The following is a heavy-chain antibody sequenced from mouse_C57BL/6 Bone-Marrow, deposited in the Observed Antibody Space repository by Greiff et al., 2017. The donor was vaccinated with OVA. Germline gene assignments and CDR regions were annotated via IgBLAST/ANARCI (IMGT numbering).Heavy chain of an antibody. CDR3: ARNSNYGAWFAY. CDR2: IYPRSGNT. D-gene: IGHD2-5*01. V-gene: IGHV1-81*01. CDR1: GYTFTSYG. J-gene: IGHJ3*01. Sequence: QVQLQQSGAELARPGASVTLSCKASGYTFTSYGISWVKQRTGQGLEWIGEIYPRSGNTYYNEKFKGKATLTADKSSSTAYMELRSLTSEDSAVYVCARNSNYGAWFAYWGQGTLVTVSA.